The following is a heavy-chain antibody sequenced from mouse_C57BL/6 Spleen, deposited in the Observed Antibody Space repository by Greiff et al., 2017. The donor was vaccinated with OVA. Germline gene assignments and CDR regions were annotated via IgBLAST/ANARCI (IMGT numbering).Heavy chain of an antibody. J-gene: IGHJ1*03. CDR2: ISDGGSYT. V-gene: IGHV5-4*01. CDR1: GFTFSSYA. Sequence: EVQVVESGGGLVKPGGSLKLSCAASGFTFSSYAMSWVRQTPEKRLEWVATISDGGSYTYYPDNVKGRFTISRDNAKNNLYLQMSHLKSEDTAMYYCAREDYYGSSYDLFDVWGTGTTVTVSS. CDR3: AREDYYGSSYDLFDV. D-gene: IGHD1-1*01.